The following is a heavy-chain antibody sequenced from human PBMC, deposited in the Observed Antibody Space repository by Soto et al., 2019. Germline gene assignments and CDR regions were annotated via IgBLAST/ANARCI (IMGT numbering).Heavy chain of an antibody. J-gene: IGHJ4*02. CDR2: ISAGGDTT. V-gene: IGHV3-23*01. CDR1: GFTFSNYP. Sequence: EVQVSESGGGSVQPGGSLRLSCATSGFTFSNYPMNWVRQAPGKGLEWVSCISAGGDTTYYADSVKGRFTIFRDNSKNSVSLQMNSLRVEDTAVYYCARRVWGQGTLVTVSS. CDR3: ARRV.